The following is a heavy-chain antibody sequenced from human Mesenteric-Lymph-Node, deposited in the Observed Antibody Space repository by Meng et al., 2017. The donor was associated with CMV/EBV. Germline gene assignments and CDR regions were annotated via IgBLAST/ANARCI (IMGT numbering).Heavy chain of an antibody. CDR3: ARDSYSSSWQLFDY. D-gene: IGHD6-13*01. CDR2: IYSGSST. V-gene: IGHV3-53*01. Sequence: GGSLRLSCAASGFTVSSNYMSWVRQAPGKGLEWVSIIYSGSSTHYADSVKGRFTISRDNSKNTLYLQMNSLRAEDTALYYCARDSYSSSWQLFDYWGQGTLVTVSS. J-gene: IGHJ4*02. CDR1: GFTVSSNY.